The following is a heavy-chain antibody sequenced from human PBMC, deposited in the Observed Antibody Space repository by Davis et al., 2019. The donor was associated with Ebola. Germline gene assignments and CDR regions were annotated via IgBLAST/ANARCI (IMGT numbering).Heavy chain of an antibody. CDR2: IYYSGST. Sequence: MPSETLSLTCTVSGGSISSYYWSWIRQHPGKGLEWIGYIYYSGSTNYNPSLKSRITISVDTSKNQFSLELSSVTAADTAMYYCARRGTSSWYAGWFDPWGQGTLVTVSS. CDR1: GGSISSYY. J-gene: IGHJ5*02. V-gene: IGHV4-59*08. D-gene: IGHD6-13*01. CDR3: ARRGTSSWYAGWFDP.